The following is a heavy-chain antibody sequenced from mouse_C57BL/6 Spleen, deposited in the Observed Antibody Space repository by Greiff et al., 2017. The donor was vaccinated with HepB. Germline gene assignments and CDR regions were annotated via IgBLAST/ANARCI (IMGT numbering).Heavy chain of an antibody. CDR2: INPNNGGT. D-gene: IGHD2-2*01. CDR3: ARGGWLRRAYFDY. Sequence: EVQLQQSGPELVKPGASVKISCKASGYTFTDYYMNWVKQSHGKSLEWIGDINPNNGGTSYNQKFKGKATLTVDKSSSTAYMELRSLTSEDSAVYYCARGGWLRRAYFDYWGQGTTLTVSS. CDR1: GYTFTDYY. V-gene: IGHV1-26*01. J-gene: IGHJ2*01.